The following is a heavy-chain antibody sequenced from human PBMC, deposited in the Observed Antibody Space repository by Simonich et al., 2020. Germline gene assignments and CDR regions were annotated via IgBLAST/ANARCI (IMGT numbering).Heavy chain of an antibody. CDR2: IYYSGGT. CDR1: GGSISSYY. V-gene: IGHV4-59*08. J-gene: IGHJ4*02. CDR3: ARHDRWLQFYFDY. D-gene: IGHD5-12*01. Sequence: QVQLQESGPGLVKPSETLSLTCPVSGGSISSYYWSWLRQPPGKGLEWIGYIYYSGGTNYNPSPKGRVTISVDTSKNQFSLKLSSVTAADTAVYYCARHDRWLQFYFDYWGQGTLVTVSS.